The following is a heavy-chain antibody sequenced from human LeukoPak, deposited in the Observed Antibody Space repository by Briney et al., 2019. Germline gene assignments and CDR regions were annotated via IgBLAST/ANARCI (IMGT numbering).Heavy chain of an antibody. CDR2: IYYSGST. CDR3: ARDPVPTYGGYGQRLGDYYGMDV. D-gene: IGHD4-17*01. CDR1: GGSISSSSYY. Sequence: SETLSLTCTVSGGSISSSSYYWGWIRQPPGKGLEWIGSIYYSGSTYYNPSLKGRVTISVDTSKNQFSLKLSSVTAADTAVYYCARDPVPTYGGYGQRLGDYYGMDVWGQGTTVTVSS. J-gene: IGHJ6*02. V-gene: IGHV4-39*07.